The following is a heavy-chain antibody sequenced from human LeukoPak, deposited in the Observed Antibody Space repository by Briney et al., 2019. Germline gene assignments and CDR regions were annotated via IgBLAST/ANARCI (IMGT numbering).Heavy chain of an antibody. V-gene: IGHV5-51*01. Sequence: GESLKISCKGSGYSFTSYWIGWVRQMPGKGLEWMGIIYPGDSDTRYSPSFQGQVTISADKSISTAYLQWSGLKASDTAMYYCASVTSITIFGVVSSWFDPWGQGTLVTVSS. CDR2: IYPGDSDT. CDR1: GYSFTSYW. J-gene: IGHJ5*02. D-gene: IGHD3-3*01. CDR3: ASVTSITIFGVVSSWFDP.